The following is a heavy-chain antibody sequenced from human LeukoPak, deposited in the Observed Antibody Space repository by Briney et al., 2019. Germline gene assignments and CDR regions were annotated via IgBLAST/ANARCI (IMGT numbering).Heavy chain of an antibody. J-gene: IGHJ4*02. CDR2: IWYDGNNK. V-gene: IGHV3-33*06. Sequence: GGSLRLSCAASGFTFSNYGMHWVRQAPGKGLEWVAVIWYDGNNKYYADSVKGRFTISRDISENTLQLQMNSLRADDRAVYFCANEAHRHLDLLNWGQGTLVTVSA. CDR3: ANEAHRHLDLLN. CDR1: GFTFSNYG.